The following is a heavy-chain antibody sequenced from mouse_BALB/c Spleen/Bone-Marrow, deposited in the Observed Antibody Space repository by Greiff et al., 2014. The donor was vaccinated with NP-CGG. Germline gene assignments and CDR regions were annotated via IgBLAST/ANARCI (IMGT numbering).Heavy chain of an antibody. V-gene: IGHV1-83*01. Sequence: VKLQESGPELVKPGASVKMSCTASGFTFTDYVINWVKQRTGQGLEWIGEIYPGSGDTYYNEEFKAKATLTADKSCNTVHMQLSSLTSEDSVVYFCARSRVPYFALDYWGQGTSVTVSS. CDR3: ARSRVPYFALDY. J-gene: IGHJ4*01. CDR2: IYPGSGDT. CDR1: GFTFTDYV.